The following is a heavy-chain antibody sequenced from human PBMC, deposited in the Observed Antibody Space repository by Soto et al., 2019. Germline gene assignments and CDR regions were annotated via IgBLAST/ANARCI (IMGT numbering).Heavy chain of an antibody. J-gene: IGHJ4*02. CDR2: IWYDGSNK. Sequence: GGSLRLSCAASGFTFSSYGMHWVRQAPGKGLEWVAVIWYDGSNKYYADSVKGRFTISRDNSKNTLYLQMNSLRAEDTAVYYWARDFMITFGGVDAYYFDYWGQGTLVTVSS. CDR1: GFTFSSYG. V-gene: IGHV3-33*01. CDR3: ARDFMITFGGVDAYYFDY. D-gene: IGHD3-16*01.